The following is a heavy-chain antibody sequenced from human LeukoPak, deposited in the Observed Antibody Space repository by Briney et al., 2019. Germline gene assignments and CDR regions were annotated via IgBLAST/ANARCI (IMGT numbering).Heavy chain of an antibody. CDR2: FDPEDGET. CDR1: GYTLTEFS. CDR3: ATCRGGSGYYHFDY. V-gene: IGHV1-24*01. Sequence: ASVKVSCKVSGYTLTEFSMHWVRQAPGKGLEWMGGFDPEDGETIYAQKFQGRVTMTEDTSTDTAYMELSSLRSEDTAVYYCATCRGGSGYYHFDYWGQGTLVTVSS. D-gene: IGHD3-22*01. J-gene: IGHJ4*02.